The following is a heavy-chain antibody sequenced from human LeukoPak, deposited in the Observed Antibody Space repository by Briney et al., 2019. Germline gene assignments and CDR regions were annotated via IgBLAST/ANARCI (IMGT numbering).Heavy chain of an antibody. CDR3: ARGPQLVGYYYIDV. Sequence: SQTLSLTCAISEYSVSSNSAAWNWIRQSPSRGLEWLGRTYYRSKWYNDYAPSVKSRITINPDTSKNQFSLQLNSVTPEDTAVYYCARGPQLVGYYYIDVWGKGTTVTVSS. D-gene: IGHD6-13*01. J-gene: IGHJ6*03. V-gene: IGHV6-1*01. CDR2: TYYRSKWYN. CDR1: EYSVSSNSAA.